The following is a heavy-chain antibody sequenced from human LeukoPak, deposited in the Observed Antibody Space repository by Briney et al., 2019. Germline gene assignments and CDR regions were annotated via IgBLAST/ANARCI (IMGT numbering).Heavy chain of an antibody. J-gene: IGHJ5*02. CDR3: ARDHFRGITGTTGEFDP. Sequence: ASVKVSCKASGYTFTSYAMNWVRQAPGQGLEWMGWINTNTGNPTYAQGFTGRFVFSLDTSVSTAYLQISSLKAEDTAVYYCARDHFRGITGTTGEFDPWGQGTLVTVSS. D-gene: IGHD1-7*01. CDR2: INTNTGNP. CDR1: GYTFTSYA. V-gene: IGHV7-4-1*02.